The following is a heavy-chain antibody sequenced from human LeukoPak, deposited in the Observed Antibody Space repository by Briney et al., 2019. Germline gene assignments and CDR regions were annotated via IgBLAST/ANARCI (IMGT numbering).Heavy chain of an antibody. CDR2: ISAYNGNT. CDR1: AYTFTINS. Sequence: ASVTVSFTSSAYTFTINSISWVRHRPGQGLEWMGWISAYNGNTNYAQKLQGRVTITTDTSTSTAYMELRSLRSDDTAVYYCARRVAASDYYYYYYMDVWGKGTTVTVSS. D-gene: IGHD2-15*01. V-gene: IGHV1-18*01. J-gene: IGHJ6*03. CDR3: ARRVAASDYYYYYYMDV.